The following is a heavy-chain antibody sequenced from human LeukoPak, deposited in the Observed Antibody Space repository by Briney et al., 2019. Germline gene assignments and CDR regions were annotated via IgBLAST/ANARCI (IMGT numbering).Heavy chain of an antibody. J-gene: IGHJ6*03. D-gene: IGHD6-13*01. CDR3: ARFYLAGIAAAGTPYYYMDV. Sequence: ASVKVSCKASGYTFTSYDINWVRQATGQGLEWMGWMNPNSGNTGYAQKFQGRVTMTRNTSISTAYMELSSLRSEDTAVYYCARFYLAGIAAAGTPYYYMDVWGKGTTVTVSS. CDR1: GYTFTSYD. CDR2: MNPNSGNT. V-gene: IGHV1-8*01.